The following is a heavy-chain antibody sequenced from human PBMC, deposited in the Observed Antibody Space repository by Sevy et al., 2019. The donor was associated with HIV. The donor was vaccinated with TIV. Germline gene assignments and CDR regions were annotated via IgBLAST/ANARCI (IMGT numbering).Heavy chain of an antibody. CDR2: IYSSGST. J-gene: IGHJ4*01. Sequence: SETLSLTCTVSGGSISGYYWSWIRQPAGKGLEWIGRIYSSGSTNYNPSLKSRVTMSMDTSKNQFSLKLSSVTAADAAVYYCARRAEEQWLAYWGHGTLVTVSS. V-gene: IGHV4-4*07. CDR3: ARRAEEQWLAY. CDR1: GGSISGYY. D-gene: IGHD6-19*01.